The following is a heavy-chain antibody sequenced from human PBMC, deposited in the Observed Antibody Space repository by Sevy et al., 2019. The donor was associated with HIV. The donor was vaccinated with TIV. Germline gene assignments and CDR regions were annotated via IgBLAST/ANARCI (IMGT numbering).Heavy chain of an antibody. CDR3: ARGGGYCSSTSCYTGWFDP. J-gene: IGHJ5*02. D-gene: IGHD2-2*01. CDR1: GGTFSSYA. CDR2: IIPIFGTA. Sequence: ASVKVSCKASGGTFSSYAISWVRQAPGQGLEWMGGIIPIFGTANYAQTFQGRVTITADESTSTAYMELSSLRSEDTAVYYCARGGGYCSSTSCYTGWFDPWGQGTLVTVSS. V-gene: IGHV1-69*13.